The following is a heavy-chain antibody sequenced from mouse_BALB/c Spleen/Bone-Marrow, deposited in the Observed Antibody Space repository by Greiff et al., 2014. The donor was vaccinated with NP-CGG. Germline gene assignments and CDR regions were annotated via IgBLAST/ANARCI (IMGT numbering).Heavy chain of an antibody. D-gene: IGHD2-3*01. CDR2: ISCYNGAT. Sequence: LAKTGASVKISCKASGYSFTGYYTHWVKQSHGKSLEWIGYISCYNGATSYNQKFKGKATFTVDTSSSTAYMQFNSLTSEDSAVYYCARGDGYYVDFDYWGQGTTLTVSS. J-gene: IGHJ2*01. V-gene: IGHV1S34*01. CDR3: ARGDGYYVDFDY. CDR1: GYSFTGYY.